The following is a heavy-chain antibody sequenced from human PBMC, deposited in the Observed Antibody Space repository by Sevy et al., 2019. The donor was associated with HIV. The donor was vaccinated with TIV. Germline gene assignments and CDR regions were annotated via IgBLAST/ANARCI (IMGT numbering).Heavy chain of an antibody. Sequence: GGSLRLSCTGSGFTFGDYAMSWVRQAPGKGLEWVAFLKHKAYGGTLDYAASVKGRFSISRDDSKSIAHLQMNDLKTEETAIYYCTRWKGAQSKFDYWGQGALVTVSS. J-gene: IGHJ4*02. CDR3: TRWKGAQSKFDY. V-gene: IGHV3-49*04. D-gene: IGHD1-1*01. CDR2: LKHKAYGGTL. CDR1: GFTFGDYA.